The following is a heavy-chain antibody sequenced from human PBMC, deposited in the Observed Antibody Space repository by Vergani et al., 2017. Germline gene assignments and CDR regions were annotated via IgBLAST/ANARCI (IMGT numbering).Heavy chain of an antibody. Sequence: EVQLVQSGAEVKKPGESLKISCQISRYSFTNYWIGWVRQMPGKGLEWMGIILPADSDTRSSPSFQGQVTISVDKSISTAYLQRSSLRASDSAMYYCARLYGRDSSGSKYFDYWGQGTLVTVSS. CDR1: RYSFTNYW. J-gene: IGHJ4*03. CDR2: ILPADSDT. V-gene: IGHV5-51*01. D-gene: IGHD3-22*01. CDR3: ARLYGRDSSGSKYFDY.